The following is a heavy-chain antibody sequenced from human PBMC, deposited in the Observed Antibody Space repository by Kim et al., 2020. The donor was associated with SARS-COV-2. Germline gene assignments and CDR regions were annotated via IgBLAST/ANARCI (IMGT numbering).Heavy chain of an antibody. J-gene: IGHJ4*02. Sequence: GTNYAQKFQGRVTMTRETSISTAYMELSRLRSDDTAVYYWARATPSFDYWGQGTLVTVSS. CDR2: GT. V-gene: IGHV1-2*02. CDR3: ARATPSFDY.